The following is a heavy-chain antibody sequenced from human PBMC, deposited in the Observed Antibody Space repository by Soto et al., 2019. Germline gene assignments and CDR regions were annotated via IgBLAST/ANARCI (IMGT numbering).Heavy chain of an antibody. V-gene: IGHV4-59*01. CDR1: GVSISSYY. CDR3: ARSRGGYFDY. CDR2: IYYSGST. D-gene: IGHD3-22*01. Sequence: PSETLSLTCTVSGVSISSYYWSWIRQPSGKGLEWIGYIYYSGSTNYNPSLKSRVTISGDTSKNQFSLKLSSVTAADTAVYYCARSRGGYFDYWGRGTLVTVAS. J-gene: IGHJ4*02.